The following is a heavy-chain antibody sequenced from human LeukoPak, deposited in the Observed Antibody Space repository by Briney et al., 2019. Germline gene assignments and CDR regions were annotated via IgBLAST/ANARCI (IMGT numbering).Heavy chain of an antibody. CDR2: ISGSGGST. CDR1: GFTFSSYA. V-gene: IGHV3-23*01. Sequence: GGSLRLSCAASGFTFSSYAMSRVRQAPGKGLEWVSAISGSGGSTYYADSVKGRFTISRDNSKNTLYLQMNSLRAEDTAVYYCAKTNGGSSAGFDYWGQGTLVTVSS. CDR3: AKTNGGSSAGFDY. J-gene: IGHJ4*02. D-gene: IGHD2-8*01.